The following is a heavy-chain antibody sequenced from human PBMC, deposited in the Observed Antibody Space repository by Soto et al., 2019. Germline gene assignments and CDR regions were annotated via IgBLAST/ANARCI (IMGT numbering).Heavy chain of an antibody. Sequence: ALGKVSCRASGYTFTSYYMHWVRQAPGQGLEWMGIINPSGGSTSYAQTFQGRVSMTRDTSTSTVWMELRSVRYEDTAVYYCARGGQEGAFDIWGQGTMLTVSS. CDR3: ARGGQEGAFDI. D-gene: IGHD6-25*01. V-gene: IGHV1-46*01. CDR2: INPSGGST. J-gene: IGHJ3*02. CDR1: GYTFTSYY.